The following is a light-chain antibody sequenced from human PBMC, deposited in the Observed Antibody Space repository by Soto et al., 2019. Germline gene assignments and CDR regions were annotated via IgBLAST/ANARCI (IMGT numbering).Light chain of an antibody. V-gene: IGKV1-5*01. J-gene: IGKJ3*01. CDR2: AAC. CDR1: QSISSW. CDR3: QQFDDYPFT. Sequence: DVQRTQSPSTLSASVGDRVTITCRGSQSISSWCCCYQQKPGEAPKLLIYAACILQIVGPSRFSGSRSGTDFTLTVFSRQPEDFATFYCQQFDDYPFTFGPGTKVDIK.